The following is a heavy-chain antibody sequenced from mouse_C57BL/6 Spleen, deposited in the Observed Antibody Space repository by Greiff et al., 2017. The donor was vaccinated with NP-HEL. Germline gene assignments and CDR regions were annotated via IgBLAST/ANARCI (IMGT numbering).Heavy chain of an antibody. D-gene: IGHD2-5*01. Sequence: VMLVESGPELVKPGASVKISCKASGYAFSSSWMNWVKQRPGKGLEWIGRIYPGDGDTNYNGKFKGKATLTADKSSSTAYMQLSSLTSEDSAVYFCARGDYSNSAWFAYWGQGTLVTVSA. CDR3: ARGDYSNSAWFAY. V-gene: IGHV1-82*01. J-gene: IGHJ3*01. CDR2: IYPGDGDT. CDR1: GYAFSSSW.